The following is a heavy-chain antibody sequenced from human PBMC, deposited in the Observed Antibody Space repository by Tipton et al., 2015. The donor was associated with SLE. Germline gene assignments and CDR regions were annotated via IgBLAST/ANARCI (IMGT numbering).Heavy chain of an antibody. CDR2: FHYSGNT. CDR1: GEALGSSAYF. Sequence: GEALGSSAYFWAWIRQPPGKGLEWIATFHYSGNTYYNPSLKSRVTISVDMSKDQFSLKLTSVTAADTAVYYCARSGSDYDNYYYAMDVWGQGTTVTVSS. V-gene: IGHV4-39*07. CDR3: ARSGSDYDNYYYAMDV. J-gene: IGHJ6*02. D-gene: IGHD5-12*01.